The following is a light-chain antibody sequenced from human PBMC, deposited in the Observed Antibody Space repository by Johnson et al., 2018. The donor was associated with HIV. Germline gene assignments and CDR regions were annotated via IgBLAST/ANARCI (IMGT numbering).Light chain of an antibody. CDR2: EHN. CDR1: SSNIGNNY. Sequence: QSVLTQPPSVSAAPGQKVTISCSGSSSNIGNNYVSWYQQLPGTAPNLLMYEHNKRPSGFPDRFSGSMSGPSATLAITGLQPGDGADYYCGTWDNSLRAGVFGTGTEVTVL. V-gene: IGLV1-51*02. J-gene: IGLJ1*01. CDR3: GTWDNSLRAGV.